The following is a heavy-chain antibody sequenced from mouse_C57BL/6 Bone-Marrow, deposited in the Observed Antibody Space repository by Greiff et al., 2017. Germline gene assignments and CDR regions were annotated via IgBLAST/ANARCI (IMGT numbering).Heavy chain of an antibody. D-gene: IGHD1-1*01. V-gene: IGHV1-50*01. J-gene: IGHJ1*03. CDR1: GYTFTSYW. Sequence: QVQLQQPGAELVKPGASVKLSCKASGYTFTSYWIQWVKQRPGQGLEWIGEIDPSDSYTNYNQKFKGKATLTVDTSSSTAYMQLSSLTSEDSAVYYCAREGTTVPWYFDVWGTGTTVTVSS. CDR3: AREGTTVPWYFDV. CDR2: IDPSDSYT.